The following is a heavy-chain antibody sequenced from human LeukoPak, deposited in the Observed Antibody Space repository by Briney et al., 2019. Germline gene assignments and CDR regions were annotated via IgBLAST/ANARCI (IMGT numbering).Heavy chain of an antibody. J-gene: IGHJ5*02. V-gene: IGHV1-69*13. D-gene: IGHD3-9*01. CDR1: GDTLSSHA. CDR3: ARADGYDIWTGYRGWFDP. CDR2: IFPIFGTS. Sequence: SVKVSCKASGDTLSSHAISWVRQAPGQGLEWMGGIFPIFGTSNYAQRFQGRVTITADESTCTAYMELSSLRSEDTAVYYCARADGYDIWTGYRGWFDPWGQGTLVTVSS.